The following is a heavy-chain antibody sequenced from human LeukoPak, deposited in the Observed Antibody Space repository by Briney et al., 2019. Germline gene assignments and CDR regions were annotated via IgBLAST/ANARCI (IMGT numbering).Heavy chain of an antibody. V-gene: IGHV4-59*08. Sequence: SETLSLTCTDSGGSISSYYWSWIRQPPGKGLEWIGYIYYSGSTNYNPSLKSRVTISVDTSKNQFSLKLSSVTAADTAVYYCARHAPRRATRGMDVWGQGTTVTDSS. J-gene: IGHJ6*02. D-gene: IGHD1-26*01. CDR2: IYYSGST. CDR3: ARHAPRRATRGMDV. CDR1: GGSISSYY.